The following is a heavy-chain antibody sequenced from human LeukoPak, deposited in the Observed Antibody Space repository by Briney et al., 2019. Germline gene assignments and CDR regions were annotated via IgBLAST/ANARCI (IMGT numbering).Heavy chain of an antibody. V-gene: IGHV4-4*07. CDR2: MYTSGST. Sequence: SETLSLTCSVSGGSISSYYWSWIRQPAGKGLEWIGRMYTSGSTHYNPSLKSRVTMSVDTSKNQVSLKLSSVTAADTAVYYCARLAAAGKYIDYWGQGTLVTVSS. CDR3: ARLAAAGKYIDY. CDR1: GGSISSYY. D-gene: IGHD6-13*01. J-gene: IGHJ4*02.